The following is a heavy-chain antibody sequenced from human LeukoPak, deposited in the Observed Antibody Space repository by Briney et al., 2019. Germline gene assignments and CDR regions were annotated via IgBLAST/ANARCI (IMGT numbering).Heavy chain of an antibody. D-gene: IGHD3/OR15-3a*01. CDR3: ARVRGTGYSYYFDY. CDR2: IYTSGST. V-gene: IGHV4-4*07. Sequence: SETLSLTCTVSGGSISSYYWSWTRQPAGKGLEWIGRIYTSGSTNYNPSLKSRVTMSVDTSKNQFSLKLSSVTAADTAVYYCARVRGTGYSYYFDYWGQGTLVTVSS. J-gene: IGHJ4*02. CDR1: GGSISSYY.